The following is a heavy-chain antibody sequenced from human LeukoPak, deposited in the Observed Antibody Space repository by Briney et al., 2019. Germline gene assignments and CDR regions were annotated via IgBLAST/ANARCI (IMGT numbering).Heavy chain of an antibody. V-gene: IGHV4-4*07. Sequence: SETLSLTCTVSGGSISSYYWSWIRQPAGKGLEWIGRIYTSGSTNYNPSLKSRVTMSVDTSKNQFSLKLGSVTAADTAVYYCARDFYFEYSSSWSDAFDIWGQGTMVTVSS. CDR2: IYTSGST. CDR3: ARDFYFEYSSSWSDAFDI. J-gene: IGHJ3*02. CDR1: GGSISSYY. D-gene: IGHD6-13*01.